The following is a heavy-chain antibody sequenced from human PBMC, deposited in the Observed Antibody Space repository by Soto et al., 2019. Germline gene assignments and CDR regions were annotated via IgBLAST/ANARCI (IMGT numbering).Heavy chain of an antibody. J-gene: IGHJ3*01. CDR1: GFTFINYA. CDR2: ISGSAVTT. CDR3: AKPIVGATYAFDV. Sequence: EVQLLESGGGLVQPGGSLRLSCAASGFTFINYAMNWVRQAPGKGLEWVSAISGSAVTTYYADSVKGRFTISRDNSKNTLYLQMNSLGADDTAVYYCAKPIVGATYAFDVWGQGTMVTVSS. D-gene: IGHD1-26*01. V-gene: IGHV3-23*01.